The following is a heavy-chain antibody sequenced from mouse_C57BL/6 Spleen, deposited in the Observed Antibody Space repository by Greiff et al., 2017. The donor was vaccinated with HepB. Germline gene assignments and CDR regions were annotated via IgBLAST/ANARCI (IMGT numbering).Heavy chain of an antibody. J-gene: IGHJ1*03. Sequence: EVQLQQSGAELVKPGASVKLSCTASGFNIKDYYMHWVKQRTEQGLEWIGRIDPEDGETKYAPKFKGKATITADTSSTTAYLQLSSRTSEVTDVSYLSRTAGWLLLRYFDVWGTGTTVTVSS. CDR2: IDPEDGET. CDR3: SRTAGWLLLRYFDV. D-gene: IGHD2-3*01. CDR1: GFNIKDYY. V-gene: IGHV14-2*01.